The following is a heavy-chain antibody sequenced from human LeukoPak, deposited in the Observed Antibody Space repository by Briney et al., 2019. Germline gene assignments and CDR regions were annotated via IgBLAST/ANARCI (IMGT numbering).Heavy chain of an antibody. D-gene: IGHD6-25*01. Sequence: PGGSLRLSCAASGFTFSSYAMSWVRQGPGKGLEWVANIRQDGSEKYYVDSVKGRFTISRDNAKNSLYLQMNSLRAEDTAVYYCARGGGSGWGQGTLVTVSS. CDR3: ARGGGSG. CDR2: IRQDGSEK. CDR1: GFTFSSYA. J-gene: IGHJ4*02. V-gene: IGHV3-7*01.